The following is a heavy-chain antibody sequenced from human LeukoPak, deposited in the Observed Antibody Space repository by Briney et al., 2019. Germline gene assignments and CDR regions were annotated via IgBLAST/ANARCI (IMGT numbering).Heavy chain of an antibody. D-gene: IGHD4-17*01. Sequence: PGGSLRLSCVASGFTFSSFRMHWVRQAPGKGLEYVSAITTDGGRTFYVNSVEGRFTVSRDNSKNTLYLQMGGLRTEDTAVYYCAREPAFGDLDYWGQGTRVTVSS. CDR3: AREPAFGDLDY. V-gene: IGHV3-64*01. CDR2: ITTDGGRT. CDR1: GFTFSSFR. J-gene: IGHJ4*02.